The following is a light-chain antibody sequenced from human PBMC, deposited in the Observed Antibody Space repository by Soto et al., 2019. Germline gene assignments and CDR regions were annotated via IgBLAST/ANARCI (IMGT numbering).Light chain of an antibody. CDR2: SAS. V-gene: IGKV3-15*01. CDR3: QQYNKWPLFT. CDR1: QSVGSN. Sequence: EIVLTQSPAILPVSPGRGATLSCRASQSVGSNLAWYQQRPGQAPRLLIYSASTRATGIPARFSGSGSGTEFTLTISSLQSEDFAVYYCQQYNKWPLFTFGPGTRVDIK. J-gene: IGKJ3*01.